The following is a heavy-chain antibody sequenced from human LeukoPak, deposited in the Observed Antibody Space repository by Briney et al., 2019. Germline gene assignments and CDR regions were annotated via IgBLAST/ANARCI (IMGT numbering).Heavy chain of an antibody. CDR3: ASVYSSTSWDY. V-gene: IGHV5-51*01. Sequence: GESLKISCRASGYIFTTYWIGWVRQMPGKGLEWMGVIFPADSDTRYSPSFQGQVTISADKSISTAYLQWSSLKASDTAMYYCASVYSSTSWDYWGQGTLVTVSS. J-gene: IGHJ4*02. CDR1: GYIFTTYW. D-gene: IGHD6-13*01. CDR2: IFPADSDT.